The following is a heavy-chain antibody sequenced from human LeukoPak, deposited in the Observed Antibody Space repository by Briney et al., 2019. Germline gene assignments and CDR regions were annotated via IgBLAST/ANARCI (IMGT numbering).Heavy chain of an antibody. CDR1: GFTFSSYS. V-gene: IGHV3-48*01. Sequence: GGSLRLSCAASGFTFSSYSMNWVRQAPGKGLEWVSYISSSSSTIYYADSVKGRFTISRDNSKNTLYLQMNSLRAEDTAVYYCARDLRKDYWGQGTLVTVSS. J-gene: IGHJ4*02. CDR2: ISSSSSTI. CDR3: ARDLRKDY.